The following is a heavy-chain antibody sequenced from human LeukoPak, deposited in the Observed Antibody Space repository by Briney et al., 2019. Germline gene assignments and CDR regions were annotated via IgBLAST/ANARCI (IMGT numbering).Heavy chain of an antibody. CDR2: IRYDGSNK. J-gene: IGHJ3*02. D-gene: IGHD6-19*01. Sequence: PGGSLRLSCAASGFTFSSYGMHWVRQAPGKGLEWVAFIRYDGSNKYYADSVKGRFTVSGDNSKNTLYLQMNSLRAEDTAVYYCARGAGSGWNEDAFDIWGQGTMVTVSS. CDR1: GFTFSSYG. V-gene: IGHV3-30*02. CDR3: ARGAGSGWNEDAFDI.